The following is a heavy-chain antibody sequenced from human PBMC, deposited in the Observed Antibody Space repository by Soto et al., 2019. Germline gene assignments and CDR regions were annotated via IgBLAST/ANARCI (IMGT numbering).Heavy chain of an antibody. Sequence: SETLSLTCAVSGDSISSGGYYWSWVRQPPGKGLEWMGYIFDNGATFYNPSLESRVTISVDRSKNHFSLRLTSLTAADTAMYYCARLDAYNSFDSWGQGTLVTVSS. CDR2: IFDNGAT. CDR1: GDSISSGGYY. D-gene: IGHD2-2*01. CDR3: ARLDAYNSFDS. J-gene: IGHJ4*02. V-gene: IGHV4-30-2*01.